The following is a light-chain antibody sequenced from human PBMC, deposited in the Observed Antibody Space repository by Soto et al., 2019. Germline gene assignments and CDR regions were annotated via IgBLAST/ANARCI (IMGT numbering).Light chain of an antibody. Sequence: DIQMPQSPSSLSSSVGDRAMIPCGASQSISSYLNWYQQKPGKAPKLLIYAASRLQSGVPSRFSGSGSGTDFTLSISSLQPEDYATYFCQQSYRTPQTFGQGTKVDIK. CDR3: QQSYRTPQT. V-gene: IGKV1-39*01. J-gene: IGKJ1*01. CDR1: QSISSY. CDR2: AAS.